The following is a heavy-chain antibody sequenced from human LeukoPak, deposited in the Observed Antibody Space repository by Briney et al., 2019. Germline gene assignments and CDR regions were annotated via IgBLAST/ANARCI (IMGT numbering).Heavy chain of an antibody. CDR2: INHSGST. CDR3: ARGYGSGSYWDDAFDI. D-gene: IGHD3-10*01. V-gene: IGHV4-34*01. J-gene: IGHJ3*02. CDR1: GFTFSSYN. Sequence: GSLRLSCAASGFTFSSYNMNWVRQAPGKGLEWIGEINHSGSTNYNPSLKSRVTISVDTSKNQFSLKLSSVTAADTAVYYCARGYGSGSYWDDAFDIWGQGTMVTVSS.